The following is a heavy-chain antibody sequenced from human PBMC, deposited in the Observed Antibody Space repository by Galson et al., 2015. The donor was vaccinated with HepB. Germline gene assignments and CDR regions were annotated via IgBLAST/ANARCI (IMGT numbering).Heavy chain of an antibody. V-gene: IGHV5-51*01. Sequence: QSGAEVKKPGESLKISCTGSGYTFTNYWIGWVRQMPGEGLEWMGIIYPGDSDTRYSPSFQGQVIISVDKSISTAYLQWSSLKASDTAMYYCARRGYCSGGTCSTAPLDLWGRGTLVTVSS. D-gene: IGHD2-15*01. J-gene: IGHJ2*01. CDR2: IYPGDSDT. CDR1: GYTFTNYW. CDR3: ARRGYCSGGTCSTAPLDL.